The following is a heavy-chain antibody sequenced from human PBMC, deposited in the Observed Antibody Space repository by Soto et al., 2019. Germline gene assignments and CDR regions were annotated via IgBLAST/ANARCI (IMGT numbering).Heavy chain of an antibody. CDR1: GFTFSSYS. CDR3: ARESEDLTSNFDY. V-gene: IGHV3-21*01. J-gene: IGHJ4*02. CDR2: ISSSSSYI. Sequence: GGSLRLSCAASGFTFSSYSMNWVRQAPGKGLEWVSSISSSSSYIYYADSVKGRFTVSRDNAKNSVYLDMNSLSAEDTAVYYCARESEDLTSNFDYWGQGTLVTVSS.